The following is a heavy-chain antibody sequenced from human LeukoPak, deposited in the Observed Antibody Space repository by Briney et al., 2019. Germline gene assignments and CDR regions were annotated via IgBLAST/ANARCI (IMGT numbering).Heavy chain of an antibody. V-gene: IGHV4-4*07. CDR2: IYTSGST. CDR3: ARERERGRGYYYDSSGYYYVN. D-gene: IGHD3-22*01. J-gene: IGHJ4*02. Sequence: PSETLSLTCTVSGGSISSYYWSWIRQPVGKGLEWIGRIYTSGSTNYNPSLKSRVTISVDKSKNQFSLKLSSVTAADTAVYYCARERERGRGYYYDSSGYYYVNWGQGTLVTVSS. CDR1: GGSISSYY.